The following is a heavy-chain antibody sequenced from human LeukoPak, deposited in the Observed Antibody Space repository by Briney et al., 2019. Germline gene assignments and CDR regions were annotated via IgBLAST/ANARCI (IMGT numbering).Heavy chain of an antibody. Sequence: GRSLRLSCAASGFTFSSYAMHWVRQAPGKGLEWVAVISYDGSNKYYADSVKGRFTISRDNSKNTLYLQMNSLRAEDTAVYYCARRKQQLVPRPYNWFDPWGQGTLVTVSS. CDR2: ISYDGSNK. CDR3: ARRKQQLVPRPYNWFDP. V-gene: IGHV3-30-3*01. D-gene: IGHD6-13*01. J-gene: IGHJ5*02. CDR1: GFTFSSYA.